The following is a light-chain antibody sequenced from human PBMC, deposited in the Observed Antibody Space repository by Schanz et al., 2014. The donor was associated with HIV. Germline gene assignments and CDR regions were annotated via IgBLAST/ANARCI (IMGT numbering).Light chain of an antibody. Sequence: QSVLTQPPSASGTPGQRVTISCSGSSSNIRSNTINWYQQLPGTAPRLVIYNTFHRPSGVPDRFSGSQSGTSASLAISGLQSEDEADYYCAGWDDSLKVWVFGGGTKLTVL. CDR3: AGWDDSLKVWV. J-gene: IGLJ3*02. V-gene: IGLV1-44*01. CDR1: SSNIRSNT. CDR2: NTF.